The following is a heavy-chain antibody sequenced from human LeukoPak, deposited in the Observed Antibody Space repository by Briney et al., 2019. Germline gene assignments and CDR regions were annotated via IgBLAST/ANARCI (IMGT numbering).Heavy chain of an antibody. Sequence: PSQTLSLTCTVSNGSISSGGYSWSWIRQPPGKGLEWIGYIYHSGSTYYNPSLKSRVTISVDRSKNQFSLKLSSVTAADTAVYYCARGEWLVLGVFDYWGQGTLVTVSS. D-gene: IGHD6-19*01. CDR3: ARGEWLVLGVFDY. CDR2: IYHSGST. J-gene: IGHJ4*02. V-gene: IGHV4-30-2*01. CDR1: NGSISSGGYS.